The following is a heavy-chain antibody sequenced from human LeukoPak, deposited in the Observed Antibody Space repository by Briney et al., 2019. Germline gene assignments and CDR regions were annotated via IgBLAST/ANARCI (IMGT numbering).Heavy chain of an antibody. J-gene: IGHJ6*03. CDR1: GFTFSSYA. V-gene: IGHV3-30*04. CDR2: ISYDGSNK. Sequence: PGGSLRLSCAASGFTFSSYAMHWVRQAPGKGLEWVAVISYDGSNKYYADSVKGRFTISRDNSKNTLYLQMNSLRAEDTAVYYCARAGGSGSYSPYYYYYYMDVWGKGTTVTISS. D-gene: IGHD3-10*01. CDR3: ARAGGSGSYSPYYYYYYMDV.